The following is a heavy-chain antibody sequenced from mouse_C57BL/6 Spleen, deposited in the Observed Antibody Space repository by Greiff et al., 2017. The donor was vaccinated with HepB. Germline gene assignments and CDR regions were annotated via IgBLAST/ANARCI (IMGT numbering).Heavy chain of an antibody. CDR3: VRQGGYYGEDY. J-gene: IGHJ2*01. D-gene: IGHD1-1*01. CDR1: GFSFNTYA. Sequence: EVHLVESGGGLVQPKGSLKLSCAASGFSFNTYAMNWVRQAPGKGLEWVARIRSKSNNYATYYADSVKDRFTISRDDSESMLYLQMNNLKTEDTAMYYCVRQGGYYGEDYWGQGTTLTVSS. CDR2: IRSKSNNYAT. V-gene: IGHV10-1*01.